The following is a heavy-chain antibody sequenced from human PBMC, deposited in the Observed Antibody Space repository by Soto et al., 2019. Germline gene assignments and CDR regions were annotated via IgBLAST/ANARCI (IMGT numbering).Heavy chain of an antibody. D-gene: IGHD4-17*01. J-gene: IGHJ3*02. CDR2: IAANGGAA. V-gene: IGHV3-23*01. CDR3: GKDPNGDYFGAFDI. CDR1: GFTFSNYA. Sequence: GGSLRLSCAASGFTFSNYAMSWVRQAPGKGPEWVAGIAANGGAAYLADSVKGRFTISRDNSKNTLYLQMNSLRPDDTALYYWGKDPNGDYFGAFDICGKGKMVT.